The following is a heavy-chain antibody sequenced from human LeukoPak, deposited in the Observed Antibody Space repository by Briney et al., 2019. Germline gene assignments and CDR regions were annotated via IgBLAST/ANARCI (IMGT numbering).Heavy chain of an antibody. V-gene: IGHV4-39*07. Sequence: KSSETLSLTCTVSGGSISSSSYYWGWIRQPPGKGLEWIGSIYYSGSTYYNPSLKSRVTISVDTSKNQFSLKLSSVTAADTAVYYCARDHGSGWPSYYYYYMDVWGKGTTVTISS. J-gene: IGHJ6*03. CDR3: ARDHGSGWPSYYYYYMDV. CDR1: GGSISSSSYY. CDR2: IYYSGST. D-gene: IGHD6-19*01.